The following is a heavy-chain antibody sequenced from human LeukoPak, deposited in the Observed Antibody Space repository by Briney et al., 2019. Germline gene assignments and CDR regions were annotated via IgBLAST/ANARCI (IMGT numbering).Heavy chain of an antibody. D-gene: IGHD3-22*01. Sequence: PSETLSLTCTVSGGSVSSGTYYWGWIRQPLGKGLEWIGSMYYSGSTYYNPSLKSRVTISVDTSKNQFSLKLNSVTAADTAVYYCARQGDDSSGYYDWWFDPWGQGTLVTVSS. CDR2: MYYSGST. J-gene: IGHJ5*02. CDR3: ARQGDDSSGYYDWWFDP. CDR1: GGSVSSGTYY. V-gene: IGHV4-39*01.